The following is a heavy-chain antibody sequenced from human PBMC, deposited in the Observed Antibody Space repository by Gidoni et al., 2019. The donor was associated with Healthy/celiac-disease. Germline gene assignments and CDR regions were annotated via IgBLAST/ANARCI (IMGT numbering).Heavy chain of an antibody. CDR3: ARGEDFCSVPYAFDI. CDR2: SYHSGST. Sequence: QVQLQQWGAGLLKPSETLSLTCAVYGGSFSGYYWSWIRQPPGQGLVWIGESYHSGSTNDNPSLKRRVTISVDTSKNQFSLKLSSVTAADTAVYYCARGEDFCSVPYAFDIWGQGTMVTVSS. J-gene: IGHJ3*02. D-gene: IGHD3-3*01. CDR1: GGSFSGYY. V-gene: IGHV4-34*01.